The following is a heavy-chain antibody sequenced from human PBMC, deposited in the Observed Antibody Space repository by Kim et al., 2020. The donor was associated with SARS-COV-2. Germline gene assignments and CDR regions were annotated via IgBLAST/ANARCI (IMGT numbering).Heavy chain of an antibody. D-gene: IGHD1-26*01. CDR3: ARGSGNYSPFDF. J-gene: IGHJ4*02. V-gene: IGHV4-30-2*01. Sequence: YYNPSLKSRVSISVDTSKIHLSRNLSSVTAADTAVYSCARGSGNYSPFDFWGQGTLVTVSS.